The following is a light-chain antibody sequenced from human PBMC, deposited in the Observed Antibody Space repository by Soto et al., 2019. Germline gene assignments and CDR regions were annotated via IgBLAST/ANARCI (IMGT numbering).Light chain of an antibody. CDR2: DVT. J-gene: IGLJ1*01. CDR1: SSDVGGQNY. Sequence: QSVLTQPASVSGSPGQSITISCTGTSSDVGGQNYVSWYQQYPGKAPKLMIYDVTNRPSGVSDRFSGSKSGNTASLTLSGLQAEDEAEYYCSSYTSSITLWVFGTGTKLTVL. CDR3: SSYTSSITLWV. V-gene: IGLV2-14*01.